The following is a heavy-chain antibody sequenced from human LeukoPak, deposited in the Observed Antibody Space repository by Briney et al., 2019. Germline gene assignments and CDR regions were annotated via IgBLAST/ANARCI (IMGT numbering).Heavy chain of an antibody. Sequence: SETLSLTCTVSGGSISSYYWSWIRQPAGKGLEWIGRIYSSGSTNYNPSLKSRVSMSVDTSKSQFSLKLSSVTAADTAVYYCVRDGESNGGYWGQGTLVTVSS. CDR2: IYSSGST. CDR1: GGSISSYY. V-gene: IGHV4-4*07. J-gene: IGHJ4*02. D-gene: IGHD3-10*01. CDR3: VRDGESNGGY.